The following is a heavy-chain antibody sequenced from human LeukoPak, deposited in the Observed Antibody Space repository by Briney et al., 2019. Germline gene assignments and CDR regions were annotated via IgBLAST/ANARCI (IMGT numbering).Heavy chain of an antibody. Sequence: GGSLTLSCAASGFMFSSNSINWVRQAPGKGLEWVASISGSSSNKYYADSVQGRFTISRDNAKNSLYLQMGSLRAEDTAVYYCARPPSTSACPNSVDDWGHGVLVTVSS. V-gene: IGHV3-21*01. CDR1: GFMFSSNS. CDR2: ISGSSSNK. D-gene: IGHD6-19*01. CDR3: ARPPSTSACPNSVDD. J-gene: IGHJ4*01.